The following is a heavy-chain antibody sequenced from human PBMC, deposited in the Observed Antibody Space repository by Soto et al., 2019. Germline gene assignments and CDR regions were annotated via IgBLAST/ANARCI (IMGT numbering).Heavy chain of an antibody. CDR2: INPNSGGT. J-gene: IGHJ6*02. Sequence: QVQLVQSGAEVKKPGASVKVSCKASGYTFTGYYMHWVRQAPGPGLEWMGWINPNSGGTNYAQKFQGVVNMTMDTSISTAYMELSRLRSDDTAVYYCARGGIAAAAPDYYGMDVWGQGTTVTVSS. CDR1: GYTFTGYY. D-gene: IGHD6-13*01. V-gene: IGHV1-2*02. CDR3: ARGGIAAAAPDYYGMDV.